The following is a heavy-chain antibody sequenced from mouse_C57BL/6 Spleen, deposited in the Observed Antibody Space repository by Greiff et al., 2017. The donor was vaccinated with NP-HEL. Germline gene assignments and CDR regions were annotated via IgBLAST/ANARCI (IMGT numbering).Heavy chain of an antibody. Sequence: VQLQQSGPELVKPGASVKISCKASGYTFTDYYMNWVKQSHGKSLEWIGDINPNNGGTSYNQKFKGKATLTVDKSSSTAYMELRSLTSEDSAVYYCARFTTVVANYFDYWGQGTTLTVSS. CDR2: INPNNGGT. D-gene: IGHD1-1*01. CDR3: ARFTTVVANYFDY. CDR1: GYTFTDYY. J-gene: IGHJ2*01. V-gene: IGHV1-26*01.